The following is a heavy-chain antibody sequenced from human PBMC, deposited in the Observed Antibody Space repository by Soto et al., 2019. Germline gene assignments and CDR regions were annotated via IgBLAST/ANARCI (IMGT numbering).Heavy chain of an antibody. CDR1: GGTFSSYA. CDR2: IIPIFGTA. Sequence: QVQLVQSGAEVKKPGSSVKVSCKASGGTFSSYAISWVRQAPGQGLEWMGGIIPIFGTANYAQTFQGRVTITADESTSPAYMELSSLRSEDTALYYCARDSVGVAATVYYYYGMDVWGQVTTVTVSS. V-gene: IGHV1-69*01. CDR3: ARDSVGVAATVYYYYGMDV. J-gene: IGHJ6*02. D-gene: IGHD2-15*01.